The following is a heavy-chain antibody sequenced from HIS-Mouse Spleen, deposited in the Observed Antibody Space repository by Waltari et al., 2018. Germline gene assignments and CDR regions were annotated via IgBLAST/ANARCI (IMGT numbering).Heavy chain of an antibody. D-gene: IGHD6-13*01. CDR1: GGSISSSSYY. CDR3: AREIPYSSSWYDWYFDL. J-gene: IGHJ2*01. V-gene: IGHV4-39*07. Sequence: QLQLQESGPGLVKPSETLSLTCTVSGGSISSSSYYWGWIRQPPGKGLESIGSSCYRRGPSSNPALKSRVTISVDPSKNQFSLKLSSVTAADTAVYYCAREIPYSSSWYDWYFDLWGRGTLVTVSS. CDR2: SCYRRGP.